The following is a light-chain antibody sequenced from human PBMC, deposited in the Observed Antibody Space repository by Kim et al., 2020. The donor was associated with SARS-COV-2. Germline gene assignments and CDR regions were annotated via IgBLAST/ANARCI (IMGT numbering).Light chain of an antibody. CDR2: GVS. V-gene: IGKV3-20*01. Sequence: LSPGHRAPLSSSASQTFTSCLLAWYQPKPGLPPRLLIFGVSTRATDIPDRFSGSGSGIDFTLTISGLEPEDFAVYYCQQYGSSPRTFGQGTKLEI. J-gene: IGKJ2*01. CDR3: QQYGSSPRT. CDR1: QTFTSCL.